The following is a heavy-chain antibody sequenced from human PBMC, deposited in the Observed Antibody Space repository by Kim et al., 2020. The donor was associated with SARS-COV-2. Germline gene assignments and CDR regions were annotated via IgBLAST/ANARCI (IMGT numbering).Heavy chain of an antibody. J-gene: IGHJ4*02. D-gene: IGHD3-10*01. CDR2: IYYSGST. CDR1: GGSISSSSYY. V-gene: IGHV4-39*01. Sequence: SETLSLTCTVSGGSISSSSYYWGWIRQPPGKGLEWIGSIYYSGSTYYNPSLKRRVTISVDTSKNQFSLKLSSVTAADTAVYYCARLQIRITMVRGVPYYFDYWGQGTLVTVSS. CDR3: ARLQIRITMVRGVPYYFDY.